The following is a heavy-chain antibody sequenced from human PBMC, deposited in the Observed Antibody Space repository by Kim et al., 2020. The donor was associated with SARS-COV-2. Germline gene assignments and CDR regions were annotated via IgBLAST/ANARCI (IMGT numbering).Heavy chain of an antibody. V-gene: IGHV3-48*03. D-gene: IGHD6-6*01. CDR1: GFTFSSYE. CDR2: ISSSGSTI. Sequence: GGSLRLSCAASGFTFSSYEMNWVLQAPGKGLEWVSYISSSGSTIYYADSVKGRFTISRDNAKNSLYLQMNSLRAEDTAVYYCARDSIAARPLDYWGQGTLVTVSS. J-gene: IGHJ4*02. CDR3: ARDSIAARPLDY.